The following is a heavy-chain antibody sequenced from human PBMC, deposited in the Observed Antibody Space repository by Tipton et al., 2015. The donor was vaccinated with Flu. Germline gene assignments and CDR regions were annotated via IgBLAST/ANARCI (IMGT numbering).Heavy chain of an antibody. CDR2: IYYSGST. J-gene: IGHJ4*02. Sequence: TLSLTCTVSGGSISSGGYYWSWIRQHPGKGLEWIGYIYYSGSTYYNPSLKSRVTISVDTSKNQFSLKLSSVTAADTAVYYCAGTGFIVGATTSPYFDYWGQGTLVTVSS. CDR3: AGTGFIVGATTSPYFDY. D-gene: IGHD1-26*01. V-gene: IGHV4-31*03. CDR1: GGSISSGGYY.